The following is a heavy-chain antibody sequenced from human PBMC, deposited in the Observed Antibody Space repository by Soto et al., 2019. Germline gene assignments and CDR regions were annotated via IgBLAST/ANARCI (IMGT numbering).Heavy chain of an antibody. D-gene: IGHD6-13*01. V-gene: IGHV4-59*01. CDR1: GGSISSYY. Sequence: SETLSLTCTVSGGSISSYYWSWIRQPPGKGLEWIGHIYYSGSTNYNPSLKSRVTISVDTSKNQFSLKLSSVTAADTAVYYCARDVLAAAGTYYYYYMDVWGKGTTVTVSS. CDR2: IYYSGST. J-gene: IGHJ6*03. CDR3: ARDVLAAAGTYYYYYMDV.